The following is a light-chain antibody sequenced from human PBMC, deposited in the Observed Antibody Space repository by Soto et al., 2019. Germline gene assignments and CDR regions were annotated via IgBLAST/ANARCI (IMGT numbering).Light chain of an antibody. J-gene: IGKJ1*01. Sequence: DIKMTQSPSILSASVGDRVTITCRASQSINKLLAWYQQKPGKAPNLLVSDASSVQSGVPSRFSGSVFGTEFAATTSGLQRQDFPTYYCQHYDSLRTVGLGTKV. CDR3: QHYDSLRT. CDR2: DAS. V-gene: IGKV1-5*01. CDR1: QSINKL.